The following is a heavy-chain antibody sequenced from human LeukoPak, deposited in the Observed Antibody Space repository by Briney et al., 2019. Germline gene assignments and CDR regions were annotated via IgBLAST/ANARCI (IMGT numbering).Heavy chain of an antibody. J-gene: IGHJ4*02. CDR2: IYTRGST. CDR1: GRSFSSYY. CDR3: ARHGQYCSPFDY. V-gene: IGHV4-4*09. D-gene: IGHD2-8*02. Sequence: SETLSLTCTLSGRSFSSYYWRWIRQPPGKGLEWIGYIYTRGSTNCKPSLKSRVPISVDTSKNQLSLKLSSVTAADTAVYYCARHGQYCSPFDYWGQGTLVTVSS.